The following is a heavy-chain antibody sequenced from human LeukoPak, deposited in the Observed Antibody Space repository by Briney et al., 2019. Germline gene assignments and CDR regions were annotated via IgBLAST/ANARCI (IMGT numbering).Heavy chain of an antibody. Sequence: PGGSLILSCAASGFTFSSYWMSWVRQAPRKGLEWVANIKQDGSEKYYVASVKGRFTISRDNAKNTLYLQMNSLRAEDTAVYYCARDPTLQTYYDYVWGSYSGFDYWGQGTLVTVSS. CDR1: GFTFSSYW. V-gene: IGHV3-7*01. D-gene: IGHD3-16*01. CDR2: IKQDGSEK. CDR3: ARDPTLQTYYDYVWGSYSGFDY. J-gene: IGHJ4*02.